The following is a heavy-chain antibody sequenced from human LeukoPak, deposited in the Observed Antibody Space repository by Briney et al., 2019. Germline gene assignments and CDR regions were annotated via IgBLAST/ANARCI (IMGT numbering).Heavy chain of an antibody. J-gene: IGHJ3*01. Sequence: GGSLRLSCAASGFTFSSYGMSWVRQSPGKGLEWVSGISGGSGTTYYAYYADSVKGRFTISRDNSKNSLYLQMNSLRAEDTAVYYCARETWYAFDLWGQGAMVTVSS. CDR1: GFTFSSYG. CDR2: ISGGSGTTYYA. V-gene: IGHV3-23*01. D-gene: IGHD2-15*01. CDR3: ARETWYAFDL.